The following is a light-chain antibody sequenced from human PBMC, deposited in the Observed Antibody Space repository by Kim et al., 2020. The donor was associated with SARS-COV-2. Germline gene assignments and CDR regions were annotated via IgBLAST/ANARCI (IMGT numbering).Light chain of an antibody. CDR2: EDN. Sequence: SYELTQPPSVSVSPGQTASITCSGDKLEDKYVYWYQQKPGQSPVLVIYEDNKLPSGIPERFSASNSENTATLTISGTQAIDEGDYYCQAWGSRTVVFGGGTKLTVL. CDR1: KLEDKY. J-gene: IGLJ2*01. CDR3: QAWGSRTVV. V-gene: IGLV3-1*01.